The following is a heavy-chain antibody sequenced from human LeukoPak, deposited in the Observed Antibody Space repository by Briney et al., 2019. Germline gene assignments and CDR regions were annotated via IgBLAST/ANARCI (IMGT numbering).Heavy chain of an antibody. V-gene: IGHV3-23*01. Sequence: GGSLRLSCAVSGFTFGDDYMSWIRLAPGKGLQWVSTITGSGGGTYYTDSVKGRFTISRDNSKNTLFLQMNSLRAEDAAIYYCAKDSETVLYNFDYWGQGTLVTVSS. CDR3: AKDSETVLYNFDY. J-gene: IGHJ4*02. D-gene: IGHD2-21*02. CDR1: GFTFGDDY. CDR2: ITGSGGGT.